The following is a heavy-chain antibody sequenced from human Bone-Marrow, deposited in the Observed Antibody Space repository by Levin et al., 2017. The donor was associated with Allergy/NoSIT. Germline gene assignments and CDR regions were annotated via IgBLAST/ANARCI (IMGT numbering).Heavy chain of an antibody. CDR2: IRGSGGST. CDR3: AKDISSSWSTGDLDY. D-gene: IGHD6-13*01. CDR1: GFTFSTYA. J-gene: IGHJ4*02. V-gene: IGHV3-23*01. Sequence: GESLKISCAASGFTFSTYAINWVRQAPGKGLEWVSSIRGSGGSTYYADSVKGRFTISRNNSKNTLYLQMNSLRVEDTAVYYCAKDISSSWSTGDLDYWGQGTLVTVSS.